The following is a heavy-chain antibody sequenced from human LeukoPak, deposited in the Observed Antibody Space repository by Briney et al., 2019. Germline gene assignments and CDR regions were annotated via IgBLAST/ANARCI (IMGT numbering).Heavy chain of an antibody. CDR3: ARGVTPYYDSSGYYPRDNWFDP. CDR2: IYYSGST. Sequence: PSETLSLTCTVSGGSISSYYWSWIRQPPGKGLEWIGYIYYSGSTNYNTSLKSRVTISVDTSKNQFSLKLSSVTAADTAVYYCARGVTPYYDSSGYYPRDNWFDPWGQGTLVTVSS. J-gene: IGHJ5*02. V-gene: IGHV4-59*01. CDR1: GGSISSYY. D-gene: IGHD3-22*01.